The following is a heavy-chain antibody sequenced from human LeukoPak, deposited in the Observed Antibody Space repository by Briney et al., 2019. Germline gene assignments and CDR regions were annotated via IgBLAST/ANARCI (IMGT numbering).Heavy chain of an antibody. J-gene: IGHJ4*02. D-gene: IGHD6-13*01. CDR1: GFTFSSYG. CDR3: AKVRGIAAVRPYYFDY. V-gene: IGHV3-23*01. Sequence: GRSLRLSCAASGFTFSSYGMHWVRQAPGKGLEWVSAISGSGGSTYYADSVKGRFTISRDNSKNTLYLQMNSLRAEDTAVYYCAKVRGIAAVRPYYFDYWGQGTLVTVSS. CDR2: ISGSGGST.